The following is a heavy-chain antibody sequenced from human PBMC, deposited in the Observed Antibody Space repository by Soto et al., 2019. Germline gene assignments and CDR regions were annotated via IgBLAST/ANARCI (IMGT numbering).Heavy chain of an antibody. V-gene: IGHV3-15*01. CDR1: AFSFTNAW. CDR2: IKSITDGGTT. Sequence: AGGSLRLSCVASAFSFTNAWMSWVRQAPGKGLEWVGRIKSITDGGTTDYAAPVKGRFTISRDDSNNTLYLQMSSLKTEDTAVYYCSTGRSTYGLDSWGQGTLVTVSS. J-gene: IGHJ4*02. CDR3: STGRSTYGLDS. D-gene: IGHD5-18*01.